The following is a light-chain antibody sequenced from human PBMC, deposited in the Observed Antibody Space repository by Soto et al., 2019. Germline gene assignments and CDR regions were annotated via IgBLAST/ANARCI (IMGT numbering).Light chain of an antibody. CDR1: QAIYNY. Sequence: DIQMTQSPSSLSASVGARVTITFRASQAIYNYLAWYQQKPGKVPTLLISAASTLQSGVPSRVSGSGSGTDFTLTISSLQPEDVATYDCQKFSAFPTFGGGTKVEI. J-gene: IGKJ4*01. CDR3: QKFSAFPT. CDR2: AAS. V-gene: IGKV1-27*01.